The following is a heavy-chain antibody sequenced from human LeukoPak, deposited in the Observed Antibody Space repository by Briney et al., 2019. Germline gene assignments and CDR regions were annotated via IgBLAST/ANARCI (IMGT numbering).Heavy chain of an antibody. V-gene: IGHV4-31*03. CDR3: ARVRVTVTTCFDY. CDR1: GGSTSSGGYY. J-gene: IGHJ4*02. CDR2: IYYSGST. D-gene: IGHD4-17*01. Sequence: SETLSLTCTVSGGSTSSGGYYWSWIRQHPGKDLEWIGYIYYSGSTYYNASLKSRVTISVDTSKNQFSLKLSSVTAADTAVYYCARVRVTVTTCFDYWGQGTLVTVSS.